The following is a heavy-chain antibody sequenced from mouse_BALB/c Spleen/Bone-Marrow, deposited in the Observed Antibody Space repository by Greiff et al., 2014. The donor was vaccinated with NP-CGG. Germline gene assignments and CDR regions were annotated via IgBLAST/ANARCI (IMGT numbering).Heavy chain of an antibody. J-gene: IGHJ4*01. CDR1: GVSFTNYG. Sequence: QVQLKGSGTGLGAPSQSLSITCTVSGVSFTNYGLSWGRPPPGKGLEGLGVIWGDGSTNYHSALISRLSISKDNSKSQVFLKLNSLQTDDTATYYCAKQDYYRYDYAMDYWGQGTSVTVSS. V-gene: IGHV2-3*01. CDR2: IWGDGST. D-gene: IGHD2-14*01. CDR3: AKQDYYRYDYAMDY.